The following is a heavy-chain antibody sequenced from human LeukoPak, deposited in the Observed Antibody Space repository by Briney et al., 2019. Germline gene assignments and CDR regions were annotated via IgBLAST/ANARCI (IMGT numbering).Heavy chain of an antibody. Sequence: SETLSLTCTVSGGSIRSGYYYWGWIRQPPGKGLEWIGSIYDSGSTYYNPSLKSRVTISVDTSKNQFSLKLNSVTAADTAVYYCASAVGEIMAKRRYYYYYGMDVWGQGTTVTVSS. V-gene: IGHV4-39*01. CDR1: GGSIRSGYYY. J-gene: IGHJ6*02. CDR3: ASAVGEIMAKRRYYYYYGMDV. D-gene: IGHD3-16*01. CDR2: IYDSGST.